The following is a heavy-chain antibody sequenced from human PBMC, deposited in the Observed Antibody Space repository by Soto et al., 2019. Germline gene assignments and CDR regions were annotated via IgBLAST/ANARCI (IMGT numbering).Heavy chain of an antibody. CDR3: ATAYYFEY. J-gene: IGHJ4*02. CDR2: INHSGST. V-gene: IGHV4-34*01. Sequence: PSETLSLTCAVYGGSFSGYYWSWIRQPPGKGLEWIGEINHSGSTNYNPSLKSRVTISVDTSKNQFSLKLSSVTAADTAVYYCATAYYFEYWGQGTRVNLAS. CDR1: GGSFSGYY.